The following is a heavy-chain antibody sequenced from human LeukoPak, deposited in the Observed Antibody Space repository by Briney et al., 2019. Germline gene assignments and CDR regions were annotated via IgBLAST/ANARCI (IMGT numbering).Heavy chain of an antibody. CDR3: ARVHYRRYGEDY. D-gene: IGHD3-10*01. CDR2: MNPNSGNT. CDR1: GYTFTSYD. J-gene: IGHJ4*02. V-gene: IGHV1-8*03. Sequence: ASVKVSCKASGYTFTSYDINWVRQATGQGLEWMGWMNPNSGNTGYAQKFQGRVTITRNTSISTAYMELSSLRSEDTAVYYCARVHYRRYGEDYWGQGTLVTVSS.